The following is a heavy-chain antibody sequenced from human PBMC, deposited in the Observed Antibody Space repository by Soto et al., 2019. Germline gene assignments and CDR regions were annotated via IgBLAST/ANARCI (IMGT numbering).Heavy chain of an antibody. CDR3: AGGMTTVTAFDY. Sequence: QVQLVESGGGLVKPGGSLRLSCAASEFSFSDYYMSWIRQAPGKGLEWVSYISSRGGTKYYADSVKGRFTISRDNAKNSLYLQMSSLRAEDTAVYYCAGGMTTVTAFDYWGQGTLVTVSS. D-gene: IGHD4-17*01. CDR2: ISSRGGTK. J-gene: IGHJ4*02. V-gene: IGHV3-11*01. CDR1: EFSFSDYY.